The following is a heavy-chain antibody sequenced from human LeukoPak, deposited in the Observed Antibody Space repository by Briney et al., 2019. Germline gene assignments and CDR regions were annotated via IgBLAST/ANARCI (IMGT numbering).Heavy chain of an antibody. CDR2: INHSGST. J-gene: IGHJ6*03. Sequence: SETLSLTCAVYGGSFSGYYWSWIRQPPGKGLEWIGEINHSGSTNYNPSLKSRVTISVDTSKNQFSLKLSSVTAADTAVYYCARGRGYSGYGYYYYYYMDVWGKGTTVTVSS. D-gene: IGHD5-12*01. CDR3: ARGRGYSGYGYYYYYYMDV. CDR1: GGSFSGYY. V-gene: IGHV4-34*01.